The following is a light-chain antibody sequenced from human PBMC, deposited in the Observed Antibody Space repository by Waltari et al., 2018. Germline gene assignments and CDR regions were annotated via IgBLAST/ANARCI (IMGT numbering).Light chain of an antibody. CDR2: EVS. J-gene: IGLJ2*01. Sequence: QSALTQPASVSGSPGQSITLSCTGTRGDVGGYNYVSWSQQHAGKAPNGIIYEVSNRPSGVSGRFTASTAGDTASLTISGLQPEDEATYYCSSYTSATTLSVVFGGGTKVTVL. CDR3: SSYTSATTLSVV. V-gene: IGLV2-14*01. CDR1: RGDVGGYNY.